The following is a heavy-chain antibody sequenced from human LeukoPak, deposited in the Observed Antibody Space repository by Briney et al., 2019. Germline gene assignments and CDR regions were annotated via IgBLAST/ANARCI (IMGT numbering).Heavy chain of an antibody. CDR1: GFTFSTSA. V-gene: IGHV1-58*01. CDR2: IIVGSGAT. J-gene: IGHJ3*01. CDR3: AAELYGVYTDCCTFHL. Sequence: GASVKVSCKTSGFTFSTSAVQWVRQARGQRLEWIGWIIVGSGATNYAQSLQGRFTITRDTPTNTAYMELSSLGSEDSAVYYCAAELYGVYTDCCTFHLWGQGTMVTVSS. D-gene: IGHD4-17*01.